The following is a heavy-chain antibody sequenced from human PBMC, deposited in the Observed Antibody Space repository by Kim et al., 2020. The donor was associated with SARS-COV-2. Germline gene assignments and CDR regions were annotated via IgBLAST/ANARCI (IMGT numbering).Heavy chain of an antibody. CDR1: GFTFGDYA. V-gene: IGHV3-49*04. Sequence: GGSLRLSCTASGFTFGDYAMSWVRQAPGKGLEWVCFIRSKAYGGTTEYAASVKGRFTISRDDSKSIAYLQMNSLKTEDTAVYYCTRSFQGVVPAAIPSDYYGMDVWGQGTTVTVSS. D-gene: IGHD2-2*01. J-gene: IGHJ6*02. CDR2: IRSKAYGGTT. CDR3: TRSFQGVVPAAIPSDYYGMDV.